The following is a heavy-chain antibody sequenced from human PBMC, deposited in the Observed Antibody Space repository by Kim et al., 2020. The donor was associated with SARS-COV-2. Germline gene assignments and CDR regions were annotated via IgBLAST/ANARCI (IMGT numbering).Heavy chain of an antibody. CDR3: AREQDCSGGSCYVGWGPNWFDP. V-gene: IGHV4-34*01. CDR2: INHSGST. J-gene: IGHJ5*02. Sequence: SETLSLTCAVYGGSFSGYYWSWIRQPPGKGLEWIGEINHSGSTNYNPSLKSRVTISVDTSKNQFSLKLSSVTAADTAVYYCAREQDCSGGSCYVGWGPNWFDPWGQGTLVTVSS. D-gene: IGHD2-15*01. CDR1: GGSFSGYY.